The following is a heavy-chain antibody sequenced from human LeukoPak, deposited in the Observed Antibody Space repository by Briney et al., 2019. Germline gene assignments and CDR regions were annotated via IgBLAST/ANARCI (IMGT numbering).Heavy chain of an antibody. CDR1: GFTFSSYG. D-gene: IGHD6-19*01. J-gene: IGHJ4*02. CDR3: ARDLLALGSGWYLDY. CDR2: ISSSSSYI. V-gene: IGHV3-21*01. Sequence: GGSLRLSCAASGFTFSSYGMNWVRQAPGKGLEWVSSISSSSSYIYYADSVKGRFTISRDNAKNSLYLQMNSLRAEDTAVYYCARDLLALGSGWYLDYWGQGALVTVSS.